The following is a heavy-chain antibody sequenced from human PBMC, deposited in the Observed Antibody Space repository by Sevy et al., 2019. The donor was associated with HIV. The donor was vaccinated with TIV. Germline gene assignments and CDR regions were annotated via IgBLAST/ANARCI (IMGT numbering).Heavy chain of an antibody. CDR2: IYYSGST. D-gene: IGHD4-17*01. Sequence: SETLSLTCTVSGGSISSSSYYWGWIRQPPGKGLEWIGSIYYSGSTYYNPSLKSRVTISVDTSKNQFSLKLSSVTAADTAVYYCARHVKTTVTTGWGHWFDPWGQGTLVTVSS. CDR1: GGSISSSSYY. J-gene: IGHJ5*02. V-gene: IGHV4-39*01. CDR3: ARHVKTTVTTGWGHWFDP.